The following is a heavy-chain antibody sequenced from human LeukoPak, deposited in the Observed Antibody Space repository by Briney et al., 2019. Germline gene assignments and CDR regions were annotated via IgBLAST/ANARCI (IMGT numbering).Heavy chain of an antibody. D-gene: IGHD3-16*01. J-gene: IGHJ4*02. CDR3: ARHGEVYSFEY. CDR2: ISYSGST. Sequence: SDTLSLTCSVWGGLNSRYYWRCIRQPPGKGLEWIGYISYSGSTNYNPSLRRRVTISVDKSKNQFSLKLSSVTAAHTPVYYCARHGEVYSFEYWGQGALVTVSS. CDR1: GGLNSRYY. V-gene: IGHV4-59*08.